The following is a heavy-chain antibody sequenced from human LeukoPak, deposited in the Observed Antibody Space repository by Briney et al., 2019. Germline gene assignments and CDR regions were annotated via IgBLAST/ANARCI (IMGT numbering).Heavy chain of an antibody. J-gene: IGHJ4*02. D-gene: IGHD6-13*01. CDR2: INVDGNRA. CDR1: GFTFSDHY. Sequence: GGSLRLSCAASGFTFSDHYMDWVRQAPGKGLVWVSDINVDGNRANYADSVKGRFTISRDNAKNTLYLQMDSLRAEDTAVYYCARDLYRSSHDYWGQGTLVTVSS. V-gene: IGHV3-74*01. CDR3: ARDLYRSSHDY.